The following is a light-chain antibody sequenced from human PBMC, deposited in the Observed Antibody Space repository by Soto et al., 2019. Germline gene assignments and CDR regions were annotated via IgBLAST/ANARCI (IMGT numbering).Light chain of an antibody. CDR3: AAWDDSLNDPL. CDR1: SSNIGSNT. J-gene: IGLJ3*02. CDR2: SNN. V-gene: IGLV1-44*01. Sequence: QSVLTQPPSASGTPGQRVTISCSGSSSNIGSNTVNWYQQLPGTAPTLLIYSNNQRPSGVPDRFSGSKSGTSASLAVNGLQSGDEADYYCAAWDDSLNDPLFGGGTKVTVL.